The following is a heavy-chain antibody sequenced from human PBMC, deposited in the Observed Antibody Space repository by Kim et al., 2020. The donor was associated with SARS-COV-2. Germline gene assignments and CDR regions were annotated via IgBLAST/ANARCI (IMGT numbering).Heavy chain of an antibody. J-gene: IGHJ3*02. Sequence: SETLSLTCTVSGGSISSYYWSWIRQPPGKGLEWIGYIYYSGSTNYNPSLKSRVTISVDTSKNQFSLKLSSVTAADTAVYYCARDGARYDFWSGYIPWGDAFDIWGQGTMVTVSS. V-gene: IGHV4-59*01. CDR1: GGSISSYY. D-gene: IGHD3-3*01. CDR3: ARDGARYDFWSGYIPWGDAFDI. CDR2: IYYSGST.